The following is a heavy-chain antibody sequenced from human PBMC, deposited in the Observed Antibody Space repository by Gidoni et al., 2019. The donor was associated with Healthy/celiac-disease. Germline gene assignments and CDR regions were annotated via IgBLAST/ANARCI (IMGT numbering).Heavy chain of an antibody. CDR2: IYTSGST. D-gene: IGHD4-17*01. Sequence: QVQLQESGPGLVKPSETLSLTCTVSGGSISSYYWSWIRQPAGKGLEWIGRIYTSGSTNYNPSLKSRVTMSVDTSKNQFSLKLSSVTAADTAVYYCARATPREDYGEWWWYFDLWGRGTLVTVSS. CDR3: ARATPREDYGEWWWYFDL. V-gene: IGHV4-4*07. CDR1: GGSISSYY. J-gene: IGHJ2*01.